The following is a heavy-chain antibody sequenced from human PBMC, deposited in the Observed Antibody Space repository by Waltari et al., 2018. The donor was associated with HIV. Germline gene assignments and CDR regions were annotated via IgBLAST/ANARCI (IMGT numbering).Heavy chain of an antibody. Sequence: QVQLVQSGAEGQKPGASVKVSCTASGYTFTPSDINRVRQATGQWREWMGRMNPNSGNTGYAQKFQGRVTMTRNTSITTAHMELSSLRSDDTAVYYCARGRSGNYRGNSVVDYWGQGTLVTVSS. CDR1: GYTFTPSD. D-gene: IGHD1-26*01. CDR3: ARGRSGNYRGNSVVDY. V-gene: IGHV1-8*01. CDR2: MNPNSGNT. J-gene: IGHJ4*02.